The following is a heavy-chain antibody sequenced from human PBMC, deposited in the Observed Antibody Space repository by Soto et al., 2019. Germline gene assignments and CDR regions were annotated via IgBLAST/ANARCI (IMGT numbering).Heavy chain of an antibody. V-gene: IGHV1-18*01. CDR3: ARGRYGDY. CDR2: ISAPNDNT. Sequence: QVHLVQSGAEVRKPGASVKVSCKGSGYTFTSYGIAWVRQAPGQGLEWMGWISAPNDNTNYAQKVQGRVTVTRDTSTSTAYMELRTLRSDDTAVYSCARGRYGDYWGQGALVTVSS. D-gene: IGHD1-1*01. J-gene: IGHJ4*02. CDR1: GYTFTSYG.